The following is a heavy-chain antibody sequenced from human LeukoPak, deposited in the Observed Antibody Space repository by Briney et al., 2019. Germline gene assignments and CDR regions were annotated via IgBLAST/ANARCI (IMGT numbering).Heavy chain of an antibody. D-gene: IGHD6-19*01. CDR3: ARGPKSQKQWLFSLFDP. CDR1: GFAFSSYA. J-gene: IGHJ5*02. Sequence: GRSLRLSCAGSGFAFSSYAMHWVRQAPGKGLEWVAITSSDGRQKYYADSVKGRFTISGDNSKNTLYPQINSLRTEDTAVYYCARGPKSQKQWLFSLFDPWGQGTLVTVSS. CDR2: TSSDGRQK. V-gene: IGHV3-30*04.